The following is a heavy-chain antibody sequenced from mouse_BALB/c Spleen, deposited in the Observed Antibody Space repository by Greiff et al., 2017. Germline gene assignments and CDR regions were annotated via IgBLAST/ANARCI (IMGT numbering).Heavy chain of an antibody. CDR1: GFTFSSFG. CDR2: ISSGSSTI. D-gene: IGHD2-3*01. CDR3: ARGDGYYGGAMDY. V-gene: IGHV5-17*02. Sequence: EVQVVESGGGLVQPGGSRKLSCAASGFTFSSFGMHWVRQAPEKGLEWVAYISSGSSTIYYADTVKGRFTISRDNPKNTLFLQMTSLRSEDTAMYDCARGDGYYGGAMDYWGQGTSVTVSS. J-gene: IGHJ4*01.